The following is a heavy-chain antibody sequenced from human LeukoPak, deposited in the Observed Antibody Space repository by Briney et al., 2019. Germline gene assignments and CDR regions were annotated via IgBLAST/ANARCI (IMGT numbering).Heavy chain of an antibody. CDR2: ISSSSSTI. CDR3: ARDLRYMDV. V-gene: IGHV3-48*04. Sequence: PGGSLRLSCAASGFTFSSYSMNWVRQAPGKGLEWVSYISSSSSTIYYADSVKGRFTISRDNAKNSLYLQMNSLRAEDTAVYYCARDLRYMDVWGKGTTVTVSS. CDR1: GFTFSSYS. J-gene: IGHJ6*03.